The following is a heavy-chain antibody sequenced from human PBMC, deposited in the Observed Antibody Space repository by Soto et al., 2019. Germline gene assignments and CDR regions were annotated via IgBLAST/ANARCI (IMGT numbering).Heavy chain of an antibody. D-gene: IGHD3-10*01. CDR2: INHSGST. Sequence: QVQLQQWGAGLLKPSETLSLTCAVYGGSFSGYYWSWIRQPPGKGLEWIGEINHSGSTNYNPSLKRRVPIAVETSTNQFSLELSSVTAAATAVYYCARERRITMVRGVKGNWFDPWGQGTLVTVSS. J-gene: IGHJ5*02. V-gene: IGHV4-34*01. CDR1: GGSFSGYY. CDR3: ARERRITMVRGVKGNWFDP.